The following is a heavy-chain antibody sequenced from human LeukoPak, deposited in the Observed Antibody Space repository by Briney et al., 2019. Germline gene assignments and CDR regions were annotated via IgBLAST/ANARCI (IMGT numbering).Heavy chain of an antibody. Sequence: ASVKVSCKASGYTFTSYDINWVRQATGQGLEWMGWMNPNSGNTGYAQKFQGRVTMTRNTSISTAYMELSSLRSEDTAVYYCARGGRRWLERNYYMDVWGKGTTVTISS. D-gene: IGHD5-24*01. CDR3: ARGGRRWLERNYYMDV. J-gene: IGHJ6*03. CDR2: MNPNSGNT. CDR1: GYTFTSYD. V-gene: IGHV1-8*01.